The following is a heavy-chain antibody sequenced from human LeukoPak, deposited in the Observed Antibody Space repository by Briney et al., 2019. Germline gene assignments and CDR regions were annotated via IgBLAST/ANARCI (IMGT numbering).Heavy chain of an antibody. J-gene: IGHJ4*02. CDR3: ARVPINYYGSGSTPLDY. D-gene: IGHD3-10*01. V-gene: IGHV4-38-2*02. CDR1: GYSMSSGYY. CDR2: IFHSGKT. Sequence: SETLSLTCTVSGYSMSSGYYWGWIRQPPGKGLEWIGSIFHSGKTYYNPSLKSRVTISVDASKNQFSLKLSSVTAADTAVYYCARVPINYYGSGSTPLDYWGQGTLVTVSS.